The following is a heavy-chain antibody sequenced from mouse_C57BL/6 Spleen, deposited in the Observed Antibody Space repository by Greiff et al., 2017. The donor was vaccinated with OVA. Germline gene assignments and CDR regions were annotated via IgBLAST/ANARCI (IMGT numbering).Heavy chain of an antibody. CDR3: ARLEQLRLLDY. Sequence: QVQLQQSGTELVKPGASVKLSCKASGYTFTSYWMHWVKQRPGQGLEWIGNINPSNGGTNYNEKFKSKATLTVDKSSITAYMQLSSLTSEDAAVYYCARLEQLRLLDYWGQGTTLTVSS. CDR1: GYTFTSYW. V-gene: IGHV1-53*01. D-gene: IGHD3-2*02. CDR2: INPSNGGT. J-gene: IGHJ2*01.